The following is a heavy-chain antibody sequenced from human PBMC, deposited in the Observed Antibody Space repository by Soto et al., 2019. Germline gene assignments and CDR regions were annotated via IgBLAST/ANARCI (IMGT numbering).Heavy chain of an antibody. CDR3: AREEGHWVPAAKDAFDI. V-gene: IGHV1-69*01. CDR1: GGTFSSYA. Sequence: QVQLVQSGAEVKKPGSSVKVSCKASGGTFSSYAISWVRQAPGQGLEWMGGNIPIFGTANYAQKFQGRVTITADESTSKAYMELSSLRSEDTAVYYCAREEGHWVPAAKDAFDIWGQGTMVTVSS. D-gene: IGHD2-2*01. CDR2: NIPIFGTA. J-gene: IGHJ3*02.